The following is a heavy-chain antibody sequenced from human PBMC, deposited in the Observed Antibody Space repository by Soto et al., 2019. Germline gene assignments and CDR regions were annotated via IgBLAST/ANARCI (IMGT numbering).Heavy chain of an antibody. CDR3: AKDALKYITMIVVIDY. Sequence: PGGSLRLSCAASGFTFSSYGMHWVRQAPGKGLEWVAVISYDGSNNYYADSVKGRFTISRDNSKNTLYLQMNSLRAEDTAVYYCAKDALKYITMIVVIDYWGQGTLVTVSS. CDR1: GFTFSSYG. V-gene: IGHV3-30*18. D-gene: IGHD3-22*01. J-gene: IGHJ4*02. CDR2: ISYDGSNN.